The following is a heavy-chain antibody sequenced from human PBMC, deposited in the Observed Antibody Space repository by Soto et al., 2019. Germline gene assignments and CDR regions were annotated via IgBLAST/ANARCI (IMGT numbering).Heavy chain of an antibody. CDR3: ASSSLYGMDV. Sequence: SETLSLTCTVSGGSISSDNYFWSWIRQHPGKGLEWIGYIDYIGRAYYNPSLNSRVTTSVDTSKNQFSLKVGSVTAADTAVYYCASSSLYGMDVWGQGTTVTVSS. CDR2: IDYIGRA. CDR1: GGSISSDNYF. V-gene: IGHV4-30-4*08. J-gene: IGHJ6*02.